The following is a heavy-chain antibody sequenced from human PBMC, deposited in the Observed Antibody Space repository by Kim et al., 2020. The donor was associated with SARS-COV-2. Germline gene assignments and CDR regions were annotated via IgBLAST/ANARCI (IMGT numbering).Heavy chain of an antibody. CDR3: AKGTSGDWRWYFDV. CDR1: GFSFGKYA. V-gene: IGHV3-9*01. CDR2: LSWDSGTR. J-gene: IGHJ2*01. Sequence: GGSLRLSCATSGFSFGKYAMHWVRQAPGKGPEWVSGLSWDSGTRGFADSVKGRFTISRDNAKNSLYLQMNSLRPDDTAFYYCAKGTSGDWRWYFDVWGRGTQFTLPS. D-gene: IGHD2-21*02.